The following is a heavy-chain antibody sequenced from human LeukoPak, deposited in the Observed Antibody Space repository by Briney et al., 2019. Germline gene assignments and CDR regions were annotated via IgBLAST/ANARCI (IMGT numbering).Heavy chain of an antibody. D-gene: IGHD3-10*01. CDR3: ARLGPVWVQGEDY. J-gene: IGHJ4*02. CDR1: GGSISSSSYY. Sequence: SETLSLTCTVSGGSISSSSYYWGWIRQPPGQGLEWIGSIYYSGSTYYNPSLKSRVTISVDTSKNQFSLKLSSVTAADTAVYYCARLGPVWVQGEDYWGQGALVTVSS. V-gene: IGHV4-39*01. CDR2: IYYSGST.